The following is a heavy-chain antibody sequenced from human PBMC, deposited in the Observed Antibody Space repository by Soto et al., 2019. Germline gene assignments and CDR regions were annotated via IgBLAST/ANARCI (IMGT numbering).Heavy chain of an antibody. CDR1: GFTFRSYA. CDR3: AKSLVGATTRTYYFDY. D-gene: IGHD1-26*01. V-gene: IGHV3-23*01. Sequence: GGSLRLSCAASGFTFRSYAMTWVRQGPGKGLEYLSAISGSGATTYYPDSVKGRFTISRDNSKNTLYLQMNSLRAEDTAVYYCAKSLVGATTRTYYFDYWGQGTLVTAPQ. CDR2: ISGSGATT. J-gene: IGHJ4*02.